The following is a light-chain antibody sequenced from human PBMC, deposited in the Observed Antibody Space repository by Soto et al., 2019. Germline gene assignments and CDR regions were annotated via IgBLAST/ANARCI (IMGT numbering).Light chain of an antibody. J-gene: IGKJ1*01. CDR3: QQRSSWPRT. Sequence: EIVLTQSPATLSLSPGESATLSGRASQSVSNYLAWYQQKPGQAPRLLIYDASNRATGIPDRFSGSGSGTDFTLTISSLEPEEFASYYCQQRSSWPRTVGQGNKVDIK. V-gene: IGKV3-11*01. CDR2: DAS. CDR1: QSVSNY.